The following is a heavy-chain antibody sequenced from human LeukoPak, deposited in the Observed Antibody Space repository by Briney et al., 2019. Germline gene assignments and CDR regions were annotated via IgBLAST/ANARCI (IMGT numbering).Heavy chain of an antibody. CDR1: GFTFSSYA. Sequence: TGGSLRLSCAASGFTFSSYAMSWVRQAPGKGLEWVSAISGSGGSTYYADSVKGRFTISRDNSKNTLYLQMNSLRAEDTAVYYCAKVSGYYYDSSGYYWFDYWGQEPWSPSPQ. V-gene: IGHV3-23*01. D-gene: IGHD3-22*01. CDR2: ISGSGGST. J-gene: IGHJ4*01. CDR3: AKVSGYYYDSSGYYWFDY.